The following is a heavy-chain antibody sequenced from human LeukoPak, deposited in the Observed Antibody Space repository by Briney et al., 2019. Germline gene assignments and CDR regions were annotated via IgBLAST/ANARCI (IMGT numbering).Heavy chain of an antibody. CDR2: IYYSGST. J-gene: IGHJ4*02. D-gene: IGHD3-22*01. Sequence: SQTLSLTCTVSGGSISSGGYYWSWIRQRPGKGLEWIGYIYYSGSTYYNPSLKSRVTISVDTSKNQFSLKLSSVTAADTAVYYCAREPNYYDSSGYFDYWGQGTLVTVSS. CDR1: GGSISSGGYY. V-gene: IGHV4-31*03. CDR3: AREPNYYDSSGYFDY.